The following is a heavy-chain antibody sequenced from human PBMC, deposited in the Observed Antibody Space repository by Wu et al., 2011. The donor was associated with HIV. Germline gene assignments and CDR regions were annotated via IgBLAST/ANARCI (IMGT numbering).Heavy chain of an antibody. CDR1: GYTFTDYY. CDR3: ARECLIAAAGYYGMDV. V-gene: IGHV1-2*02. CDR2: INPHSGDT. Sequence: QVQLVQSGAEVKKPGTSVKVSCKAFGYTFTDYYIHWVRQAPGQGPEWMGWINPHSGDTNYALKFQGRVTMTRDTSINTAYMELSRLRSDDTAVYYCARECLIAAAGYYGMDVWGQGTTVTVSS. D-gene: IGHD6-13*01. J-gene: IGHJ6*02.